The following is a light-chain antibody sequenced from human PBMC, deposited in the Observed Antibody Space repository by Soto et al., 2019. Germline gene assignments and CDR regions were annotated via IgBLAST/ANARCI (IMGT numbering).Light chain of an antibody. CDR3: QQRTIRPLT. J-gene: IGKJ4*01. CDR2: DAS. CDR1: QSITKY. Sequence: EIVLTPSPATLSLYPGARATLSCRASQSITKYLSWYQQKPGQAPRLLIYDASKRATGIPARFSGSGSGTDLTLTISSLDPEDFAVYYCQQRTIRPLTFGGGTKVEIK. V-gene: IGKV3-11*01.